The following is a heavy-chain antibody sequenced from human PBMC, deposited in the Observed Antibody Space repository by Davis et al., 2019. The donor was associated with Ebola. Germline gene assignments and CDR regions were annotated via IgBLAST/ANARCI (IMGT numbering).Heavy chain of an antibody. CDR3: ARERAAAYFDY. V-gene: IGHV3-21*01. D-gene: IGHD6-13*01. CDR1: GFTFSDYA. J-gene: IGHJ4*02. CDR2: ISSSSSYI. Sequence: PGGSLRLSCTTSGFTFSDYAMTWVRQAPGRGLEWVSSISSSSSYIYYADSVKGRFTISRDNAKNSLYLQMNSLRAEDTAVYYCARERAAAYFDYWGQGTLVTVSS.